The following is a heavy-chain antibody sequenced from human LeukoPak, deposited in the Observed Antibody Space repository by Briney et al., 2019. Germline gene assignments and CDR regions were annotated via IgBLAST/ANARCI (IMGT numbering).Heavy chain of an antibody. V-gene: IGHV3-30*03. CDR1: GFTISSHG. CDR3: ARGPSGYHNT. J-gene: IGHJ4*02. Sequence: GGSLRLSCAASGFTISSHGMHWVRQAPGKGLEWVAVISYDGSNKYYADSVKGRFTISRDNSKNTLYLQMNSLRAEDTAVYYCARGPSGYHNTGGQGTLVTVSS. D-gene: IGHD5-12*01. CDR2: ISYDGSNK.